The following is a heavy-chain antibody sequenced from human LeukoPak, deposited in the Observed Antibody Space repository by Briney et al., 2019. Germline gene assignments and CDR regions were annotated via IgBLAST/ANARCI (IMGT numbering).Heavy chain of an antibody. Sequence: ASVKVSCKASGYTFTGYYMHWVRQAPGQGLEWMGWINPNSGGTNYAQKFQGRVTMTRDASISTAYMELSRLRSDDTAVYYCARAEWFGELSFYYGMDVWGQGTTVTVSS. J-gene: IGHJ6*02. V-gene: IGHV1-2*02. CDR2: INPNSGGT. D-gene: IGHD3-10*01. CDR3: ARAEWFGELSFYYGMDV. CDR1: GYTFTGYY.